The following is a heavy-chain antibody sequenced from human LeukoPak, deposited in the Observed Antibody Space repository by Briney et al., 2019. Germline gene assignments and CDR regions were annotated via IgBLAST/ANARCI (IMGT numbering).Heavy chain of an antibody. CDR1: GFTFSSYA. Sequence: GGSLRLSCAASGFTFSSYAMSWVRQAPGKGLEWVSAISGSGGSTYYADSVKGRFTISRDNSKNTLYLQMNSLRAEDTAVYYCANWYSGHEYIDYWGHGTLVTVSS. CDR3: ANWYSGHEYIDY. V-gene: IGHV3-23*01. J-gene: IGHJ4*01. D-gene: IGHD2-21*01. CDR2: ISGSGGST.